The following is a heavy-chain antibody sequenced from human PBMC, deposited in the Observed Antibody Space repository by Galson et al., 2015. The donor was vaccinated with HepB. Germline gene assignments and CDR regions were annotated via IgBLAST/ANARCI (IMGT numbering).Heavy chain of an antibody. Sequence: SVKVSCKASGGTFSSYTISWVRQAPGQGLEWMGRIIPILGIANYAQKFQGRVTITADKSTSTAYVELSSLRSEDTAVYYCAGRRPYSDSTLGGVDYWGQGTLVTVSS. CDR1: GGTFSSYT. CDR3: AGRRPYSDSTLGGVDY. D-gene: IGHD3-3*01. J-gene: IGHJ4*02. V-gene: IGHV1-69*02. CDR2: IIPILGIA.